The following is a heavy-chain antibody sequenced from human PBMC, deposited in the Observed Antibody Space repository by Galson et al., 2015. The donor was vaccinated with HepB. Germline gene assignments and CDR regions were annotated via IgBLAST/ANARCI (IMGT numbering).Heavy chain of an antibody. V-gene: IGHV4-59*01. CDR2: IYYSGST. CDR1: GGSISSYY. CDR3: ARAHYDYVWGSYRYLYFDL. J-gene: IGHJ2*01. D-gene: IGHD3-16*02. Sequence: TCTVSGGSISSYYWSWIRQPPGKGLEWIGYIYYSGSTNYNPSLKSRVTISVDTSKNQFSLKLSSVTAADTAVYYCARAHYDYVWGSYRYLYFDLWGRGTLVTVSS.